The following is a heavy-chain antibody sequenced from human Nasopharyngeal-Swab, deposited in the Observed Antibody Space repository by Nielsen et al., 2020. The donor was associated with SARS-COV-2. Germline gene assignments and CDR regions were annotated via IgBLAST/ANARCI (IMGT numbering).Heavy chain of an antibody. CDR1: GFTFSDYY. CDR3: AKDEGYYDFWSGYFPDRADYYYYYGMDV. J-gene: IGHJ6*02. CDR2: ISSSGSTI. Sequence: GGSLRLSCAASGFTFSDYYMSWIRQAPGKGLEWVSYISSSGSTIYYADSVKGRFTISRDNAKNSLYLQMNSLRAEDTAVYYCAKDEGYYDFWSGYFPDRADYYYYYGMDVWGQGTTVTVSS. V-gene: IGHV3-11*04. D-gene: IGHD3-3*01.